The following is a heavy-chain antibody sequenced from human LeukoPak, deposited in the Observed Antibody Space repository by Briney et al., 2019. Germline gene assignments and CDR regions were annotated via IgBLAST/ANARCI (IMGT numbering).Heavy chain of an antibody. J-gene: IGHJ4*02. CDR1: GGTFSSYA. V-gene: IGHV1-69*05. CDR2: IIPIFGTA. D-gene: IGHD3-10*01. Sequence: APVKVSCKASGGTFSSYAISWVRQAPGQGLEWMGGIIPIFGTANYAQKFQGRVTITTDESTSTAYMELSSLRSEDTAVYYCARGLVRGVIQDSYYFDYWGQGTLVTVSS. CDR3: ARGLVRGVIQDSYYFDY.